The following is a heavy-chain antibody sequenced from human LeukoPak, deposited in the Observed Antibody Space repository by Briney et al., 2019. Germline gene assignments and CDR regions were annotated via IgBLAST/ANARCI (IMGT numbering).Heavy chain of an antibody. CDR3: ATARNGWMLGGAFDI. CDR2: ISAYNGNT. D-gene: IGHD3-16*01. Sequence: ASVKVSCKASGYTFTSYGISWVRQAPGQGLEWMGWISAYNGNTNYAQKLQGRVTMTTDTSTSTAYMELRSLRSDDTAVYYCATARNGWMLGGAFDIWGQGTMVTVSS. J-gene: IGHJ3*02. V-gene: IGHV1-18*01. CDR1: GYTFTSYG.